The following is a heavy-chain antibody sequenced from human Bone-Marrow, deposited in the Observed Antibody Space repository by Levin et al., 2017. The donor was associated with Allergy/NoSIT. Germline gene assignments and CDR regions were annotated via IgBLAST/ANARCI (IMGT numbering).Heavy chain of an antibody. Sequence: SETLSLTCTVSGGSISGSTYYWGWIRQPPGKGLEWIGTIYYSGSTHYNPSLKSRATISVDTSKNQFSLKLSSVTAADTAVYYCARDLRFLEWFHWGQGTRVTVSS. CDR3: ARDLRFLEWFH. J-gene: IGHJ4*02. D-gene: IGHD3-3*01. V-gene: IGHV4-39*07. CDR1: GGSISGSTYY. CDR2: IYYSGST.